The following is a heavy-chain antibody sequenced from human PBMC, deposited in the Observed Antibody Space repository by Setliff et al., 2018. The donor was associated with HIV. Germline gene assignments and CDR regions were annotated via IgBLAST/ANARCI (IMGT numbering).Heavy chain of an antibody. CDR3: AVSPDGDCATTECANWFDP. D-gene: IGHD4-17*01. J-gene: IGHJ5*02. V-gene: IGHV3-73*01. Sequence: PGESLKISCQASGYSFTNYWIGWVRQASGKGLEWVGRIKTKPNSYATAHAESVKGRFTISRDDSQNTAYLQMNSLRTEDTAVYFCAVSPDGDCATTECANWFDPWGQGTQVTVSS. CDR2: IKTKPNSYAT. CDR1: GYSFTNYW.